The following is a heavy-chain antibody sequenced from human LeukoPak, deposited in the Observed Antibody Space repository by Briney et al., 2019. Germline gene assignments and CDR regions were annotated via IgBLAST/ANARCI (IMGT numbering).Heavy chain of an antibody. CDR1: GGTFSSYA. D-gene: IGHD2-15*01. V-gene: IGHV1-69*13. CDR3: ARKGGSRPNDAFDI. CDR2: IIPIFGTA. J-gene: IGHJ3*02. Sequence: SVKVSCKASGGTFSSYAISWVRQAPGQGLEWMGGIIPIFGTANYAQKFQGRVTITADESTSTAYMELSSLRSEDTAVYYCARKGGSRPNDAFDIWGQGTKVTVSS.